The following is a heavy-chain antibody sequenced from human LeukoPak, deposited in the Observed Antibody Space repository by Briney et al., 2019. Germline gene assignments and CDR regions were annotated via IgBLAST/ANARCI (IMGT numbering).Heavy chain of an antibody. CDR3: AREVGAPVGWFDP. Sequence: SQTLSLTCTVSGGSISSGGYYWSWIRQHPGKGLEWIGYTYYSGSTYYNPSLKSRVTISVDTSKNQFSLKLSSVTAADTAVYYCAREVGAPVGWFDPWGQGTLVTVSS. V-gene: IGHV4-31*03. J-gene: IGHJ5*02. CDR2: TYYSGST. D-gene: IGHD4/OR15-4a*01. CDR1: GGSISSGGYY.